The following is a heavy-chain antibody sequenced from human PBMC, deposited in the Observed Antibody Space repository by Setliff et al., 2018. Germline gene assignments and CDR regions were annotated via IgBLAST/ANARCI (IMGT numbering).Heavy chain of an antibody. CDR1: GGSFSNYY. CDR3: ARDNTMVGATDY. V-gene: IGHV4-4*07. Sequence: SETLSLTCAVYGGSFSNYYRSWIRQPAGKGLEWIGRLHTSGSIDYNPSLKSRVTISVDTSKNQFSLRLRSVTAADTAVYFCARDNTMVGATDYWGLGTLVTVSS. J-gene: IGHJ4*02. CDR2: LHTSGSI. D-gene: IGHD1-26*01.